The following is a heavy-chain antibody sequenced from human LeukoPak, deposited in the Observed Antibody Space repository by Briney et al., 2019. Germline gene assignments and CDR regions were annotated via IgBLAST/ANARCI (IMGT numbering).Heavy chain of an antibody. D-gene: IGHD3-10*01. J-gene: IGHJ5*02. V-gene: IGHV3-9*01. Sequence: PGGSLRPSCAASGFTFDDYAMHWVRQAPGKGLEWVSGISWNSGSIGYADSVKGRFTISRDNAKNSLYLQMNSLRAEDTALYYCAKGIWFGELFYPFDPWGQGTLVTVSS. CDR2: ISWNSGSI. CDR1: GFTFDDYA. CDR3: AKGIWFGELFYPFDP.